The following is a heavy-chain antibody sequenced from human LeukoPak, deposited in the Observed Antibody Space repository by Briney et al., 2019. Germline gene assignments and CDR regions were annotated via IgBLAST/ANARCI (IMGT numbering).Heavy chain of an antibody. V-gene: IGHV4-61*02. D-gene: IGHD6-13*01. Sequence: SETLSLTCTVSGGSISSGSYYWSWIRQPAGKGLEWIGRIYTSGSTNYNPSLKSRVTISVDTSKNQFSLKLSSVTAADTAVYYCARTYSSSWYGTGTFDYWGQGTLVTVSS. CDR2: IYTSGST. J-gene: IGHJ4*02. CDR1: GGSISSGSYY. CDR3: ARTYSSSWYGTGTFDY.